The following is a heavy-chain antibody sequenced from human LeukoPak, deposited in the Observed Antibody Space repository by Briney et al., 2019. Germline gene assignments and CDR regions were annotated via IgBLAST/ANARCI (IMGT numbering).Heavy chain of an antibody. J-gene: IGHJ4*02. V-gene: IGHV3-23*01. CDR1: GLTFSRLA. Sequence: GGSLSLSCEPSGLTFSRLAMTWVRQAPGKGLEWVSTISASGPYYADAVRGRFTISRDNSRNTLSLQMDSLRAEDTAVYYCAKDHESDGYPCLDHWGLGTLVTVSS. CDR3: AKDHESDGYPCLDH. CDR2: ISASGP. D-gene: IGHD3-22*01.